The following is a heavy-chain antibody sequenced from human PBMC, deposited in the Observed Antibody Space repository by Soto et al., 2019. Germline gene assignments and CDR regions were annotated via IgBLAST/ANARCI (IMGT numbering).Heavy chain of an antibody. CDR1: GYTFTSYY. J-gene: IGHJ6*03. V-gene: IGHV1-46*03. CDR2: INPSGGST. D-gene: IGHD2-15*01. Sequence: ASVKVSCKASGYTFTSYYMHWVRQAPGQGLEWMGIINPSGGSTSYAQKFQGRVTMTRDTSTSTVYMELSSLRSEDTAVYYCARDHCSGGSCYSEIYYYYMDVWGKGTTVTVSS. CDR3: ARDHCSGGSCYSEIYYYYMDV.